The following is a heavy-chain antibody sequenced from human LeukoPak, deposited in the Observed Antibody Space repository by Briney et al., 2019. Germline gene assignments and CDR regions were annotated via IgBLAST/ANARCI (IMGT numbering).Heavy chain of an antibody. V-gene: IGHV4-30-2*01. D-gene: IGHD2-21*02. CDR2: IHHTGST. J-gene: IGHJ5*02. CDR1: GGSISSSGYS. CDR3: ARTPTYCGGDCYYFDP. Sequence: KTSETLSLTCAVSGGSISSSGYSWSWIGQPPGKGLEWIGYIHHTGSTYYNPSLKSRVTISVDRSKNQFSLKLSSVTAADTAMYFCARTPTYCGGDCYYFDPWGQGTLVTVSS.